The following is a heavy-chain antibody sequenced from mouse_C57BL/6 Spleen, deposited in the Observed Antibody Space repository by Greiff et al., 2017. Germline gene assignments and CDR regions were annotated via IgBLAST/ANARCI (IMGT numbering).Heavy chain of an antibody. CDR3: AREYFHYYGISPRYAMDY. V-gene: IGHV1-53*01. J-gene: IGHJ4*01. CDR2: INPSNGGT. Sequence: QVQLQQSGAELVKPGASVKISCKASGYTFTSYWMHWVKQRPGQGLEWIGNINPSNGGTNYNEKFKSKATLTVDKSSSTAYMQLSSLTSEDSAGYYGAREYFHYYGISPRYAMDYWGQGTSVPVSS. D-gene: IGHD1-1*01. CDR1: GYTFTSYW.